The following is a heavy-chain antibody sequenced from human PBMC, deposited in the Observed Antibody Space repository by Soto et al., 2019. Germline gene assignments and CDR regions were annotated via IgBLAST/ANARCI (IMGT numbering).Heavy chain of an antibody. V-gene: IGHV3-53*01. J-gene: IGHJ3*02. CDR1: GFTVSSNY. Sequence: PGGSLRLSCAASGFTVSSNYMSWVRQAPGKGLEWVSVIYSGGSTYYADSVKGRFTISRDNTKNTLYLQMNSMRAEDTAVYYCARVPNDDSGAQPPPAGAFDIWGQGTMVTVSS. D-gene: IGHD2-15*01. CDR2: IYSGGST. CDR3: ARVPNDDSGAQPPPAGAFDI.